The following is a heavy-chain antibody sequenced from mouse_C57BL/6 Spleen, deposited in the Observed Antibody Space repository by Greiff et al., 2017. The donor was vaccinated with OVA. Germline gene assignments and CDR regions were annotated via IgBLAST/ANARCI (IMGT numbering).Heavy chain of an antibody. Sequence: VKLVESGGGLVKPGGSLKLSCAASGFTFSDYGMHWVRQAPEKGLEWVAYISSGSSTIYYADTVKGRFTISRDNAKNTLFLQMTSLRSEDTAMYYCARPYYSNAMDYWGQGTSVTVSS. CDR2: ISSGSSTI. J-gene: IGHJ4*01. D-gene: IGHD2-5*01. CDR3: ARPYYSNAMDY. CDR1: GFTFSDYG. V-gene: IGHV5-17*01.